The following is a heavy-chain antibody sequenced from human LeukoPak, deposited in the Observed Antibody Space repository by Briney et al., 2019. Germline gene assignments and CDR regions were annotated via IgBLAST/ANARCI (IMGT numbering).Heavy chain of an antibody. D-gene: IGHD3-10*01. CDR1: GGPFSGYF. CDR2: IHNSGTT. CDR3: SRRYYYNLGSFPFDF. J-gene: IGHJ4*02. Sequence: PSETLSLTCAVSGGPFSGYFWSWIRQSSGKGLEWIGEIHNSGTTNYNPSLNSRVTISEETSKNQFYLNLSSVTAADTAVYYCSRRYYYNLGSFPFDFWGQETLVTVSS. V-gene: IGHV4-34*01.